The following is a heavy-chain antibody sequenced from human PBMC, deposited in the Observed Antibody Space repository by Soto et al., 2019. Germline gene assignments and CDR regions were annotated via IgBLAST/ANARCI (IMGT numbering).Heavy chain of an antibody. CDR1: GGSISSYY. V-gene: IGHV4-59*08. Sequence: QVQLQESGPGLVKPSETLSLTCTVSGGSISSYYWSWIRQPPGKGLEWIGYIYYSGSTNYNPSLRRRPPISVDTSKNQCPLKLSSVTAADPAVYYCASLWGWSVDYWGQGTLVTVSS. J-gene: IGHJ4*02. D-gene: IGHD3-16*01. CDR2: IYYSGST. CDR3: ASLWGWSVDY.